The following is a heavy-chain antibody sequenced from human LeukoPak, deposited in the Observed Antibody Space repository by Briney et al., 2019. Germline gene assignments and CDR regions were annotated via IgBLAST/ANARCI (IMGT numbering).Heavy chain of an antibody. D-gene: IGHD3-16*02. V-gene: IGHV3-21*01. Sequence: PGGSRRLSCAASGFTFSSYSMNWVRQAPGKGLEWGSSISSSSSYIYYADSVKGRFTISRDNPKNSLYLQMNSLRAEDTAVYYCARGPMITFGGSIVSFDYWGQGTLVTVSS. CDR1: GFTFSSYS. CDR3: ARGPMITFGGSIVSFDY. CDR2: ISSSSSYI. J-gene: IGHJ4*02.